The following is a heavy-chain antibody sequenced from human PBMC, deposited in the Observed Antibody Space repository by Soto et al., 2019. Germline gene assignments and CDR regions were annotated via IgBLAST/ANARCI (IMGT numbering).Heavy chain of an antibody. Sequence: SETLSLTCTVSGGSISSSSYYWGWIRQPPGKGLEWIGSSYYSGSTYYNPSLKSRVTRSVDTSKNQFSLKLSSVTAADTAVYYCARSSFEYSSELRGYYYYGMDVWGQGTTVTVSS. D-gene: IGHD6-6*01. CDR1: GGSISSSSYY. V-gene: IGHV4-39*01. J-gene: IGHJ6*02. CDR3: ARSSFEYSSELRGYYYYGMDV. CDR2: SYYSGST.